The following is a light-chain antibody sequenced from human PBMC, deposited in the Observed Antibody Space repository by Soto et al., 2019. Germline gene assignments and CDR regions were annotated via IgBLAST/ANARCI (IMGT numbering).Light chain of an antibody. Sequence: EIVLTQSPATLSLSPGERATLSCRASQSVSSYLAWYQQKPGQAPRLLIYDASNRATGNPARFSGSGTGTGITLTSSSLGPEEFRVYYCQARSNRPPPITFGGGSKVEIK. CDR2: DAS. J-gene: IGKJ4*01. CDR1: QSVSSY. CDR3: QARSNRPPPIT. V-gene: IGKV3-11*01.